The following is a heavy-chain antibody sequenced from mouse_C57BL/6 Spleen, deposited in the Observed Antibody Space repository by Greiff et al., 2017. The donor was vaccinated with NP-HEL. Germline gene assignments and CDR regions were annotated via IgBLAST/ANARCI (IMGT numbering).Heavy chain of an antibody. Sequence: EVQVVESGGDLVKPGGSLKLSCAASGFTFSSYGMSWVRQTPDKRLEWVATISSGGSYTYYPDSVKGRFTISRDNAKNTLYLQMSSLKSEDTAMYYCARRDGYHYAMDYWGQGTSVTVSS. CDR1: GFTFSSYG. V-gene: IGHV5-6*01. D-gene: IGHD2-3*01. CDR2: ISSGGSYT. J-gene: IGHJ4*01. CDR3: ARRDGYHYAMDY.